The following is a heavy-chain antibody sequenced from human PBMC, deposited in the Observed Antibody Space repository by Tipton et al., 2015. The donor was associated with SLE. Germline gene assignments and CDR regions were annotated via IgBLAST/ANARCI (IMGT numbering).Heavy chain of an antibody. CDR2: IWYDGSNK. V-gene: IGHV3-33*06. J-gene: IGHJ4*02. CDR1: GFTFSSYG. Sequence: SLRLSCAASGFTFSSYGMHWVRQAPGKGLEWVAVIWYDGSNKYYADSVKGRFTISRDNSKNTLYLQMDSLRAEDTGIYYCAKGGAGGLFFDSWGQGTLVTVSS. D-gene: IGHD3/OR15-3a*01. CDR3: AKGGAGGLFFDS.